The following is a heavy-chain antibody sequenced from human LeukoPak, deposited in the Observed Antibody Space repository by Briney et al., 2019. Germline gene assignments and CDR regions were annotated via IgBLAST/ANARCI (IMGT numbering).Heavy chain of an antibody. CDR1: GYTFTSYD. D-gene: IGHD6-6*01. V-gene: IGHV1-8*01. J-gene: IGHJ6*03. CDR3: ARRRAARRNYYYYMDV. Sequence: ASVKVSCRASGYTFTSYDINWVRQATGQGLEWMGWMNPNSGNTGYAQKFQGRVTMTRNTSISTAYMELSSLRSEDTAVYYCARRRAARRNYYYYMDVWGKGTTVTVSS. CDR2: MNPNSGNT.